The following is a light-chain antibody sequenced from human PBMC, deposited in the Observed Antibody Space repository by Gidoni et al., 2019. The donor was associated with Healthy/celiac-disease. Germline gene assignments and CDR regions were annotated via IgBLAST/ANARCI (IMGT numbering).Light chain of an antibody. J-gene: IGKJ1*01. CDR3: QHSGT. Sequence: EIVMTQSPATLSVSPGERATLSCRASQSVSSNLAWYQQKPSQAPRLLIYGASTRATGIPARFSGSGSGTEFTLTISSLQSEDFAVYYCQHSGTFGQGTKVEIK. CDR2: GAS. V-gene: IGKV3-15*01. CDR1: QSVSSN.